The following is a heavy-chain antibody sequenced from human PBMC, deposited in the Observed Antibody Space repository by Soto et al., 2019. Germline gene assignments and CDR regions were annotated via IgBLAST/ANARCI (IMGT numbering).Heavy chain of an antibody. CDR2: MNPNSGNT. CDR1: GYTFTSYD. J-gene: IGHJ4*02. V-gene: IGHV1-8*01. Sequence: ASVKVSCKASGYTFTSYDINWVRQATGQGLEWMGWMNPNSGNTGYAQKFQGRVTMTRNTSISTAYMELSSLRSEDTAVYYCARGPRRKNYRGLYYFDYWGQGTLVTVSS. D-gene: IGHD1-7*01. CDR3: ARGPRRKNYRGLYYFDY.